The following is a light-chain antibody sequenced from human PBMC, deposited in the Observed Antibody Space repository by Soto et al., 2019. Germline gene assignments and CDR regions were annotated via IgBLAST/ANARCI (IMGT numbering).Light chain of an antibody. CDR2: DAS. V-gene: IGKV1-5*01. J-gene: IGKJ1*01. Sequence: DIQMTQSPSPLSASVGDRVTITCRASQSISSWLAWYQQKPGKAPKLLIYDASSLESGVPSRFSGSGSGTEFTLTISSLQPEDFATYYCQQYRTLGQGTKVDIK. CDR1: QSISSW. CDR3: QQYRT.